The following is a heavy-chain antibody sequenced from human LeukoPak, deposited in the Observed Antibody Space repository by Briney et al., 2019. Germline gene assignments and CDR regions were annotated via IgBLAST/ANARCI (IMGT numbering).Heavy chain of an antibody. V-gene: IGHV3-23*01. D-gene: IGHD3-10*01. CDR3: ARRYGSAWGPFDY. CDR1: GFTFSSYA. Sequence: GGSLRLSCAASGFTFSSYAMSWVRQAPGKGLEWVSAISGSGGSTYYADSVKGRFTISRDNSKNTLYLQMNSLRAEDTAVYYCARRYGSAWGPFDYWGQGTLVTVSS. J-gene: IGHJ4*02. CDR2: ISGSGGST.